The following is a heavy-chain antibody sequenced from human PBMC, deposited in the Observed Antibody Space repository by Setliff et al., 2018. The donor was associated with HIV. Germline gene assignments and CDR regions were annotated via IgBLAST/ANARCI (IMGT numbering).Heavy chain of an antibody. CDR3: ARSRGGVVTNY. J-gene: IGHJ4*02. V-gene: IGHV1-18*04. Sequence: ASVKVSCKASGYTFTSYGVTWVRQAPGQGLEWMGWISGYNGNTNYAQRFQGRVTMTTDTSTSTAYMELRSLRSGDTAVYYCARSRGGVVTNYWGQGTLVTVSS. CDR2: ISGYNGNT. CDR1: GYTFTSYG. D-gene: IGHD2-15*01.